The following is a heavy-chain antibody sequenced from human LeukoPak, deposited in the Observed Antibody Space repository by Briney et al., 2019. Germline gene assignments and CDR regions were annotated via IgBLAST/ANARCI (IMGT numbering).Heavy chain of an antibody. V-gene: IGHV4-4*07. Sequence: SETLSLTCTVSGGSISSYYWSWIRQPAGKGLEWIGRIYTSGSTNYNPSLKSRVTMSVDTSKNQFSLKLSSVTAADTAVYYCECIAAAGTGLYFDYWGQGTLVTVSS. J-gene: IGHJ4*02. CDR2: IYTSGST. D-gene: IGHD6-13*01. CDR1: GGSISSYY. CDR3: ECIAAAGTGLYFDY.